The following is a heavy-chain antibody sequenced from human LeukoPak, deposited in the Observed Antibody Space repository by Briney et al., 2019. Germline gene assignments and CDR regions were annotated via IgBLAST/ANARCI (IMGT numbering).Heavy chain of an antibody. J-gene: IGHJ6*02. CDR2: ISSSSSYI. Sequence: KPGGSLRLSCAASGFTFSSYSMNWVRQAPGKGLEWVSSISSSSSYIYYADSVKGRFTISRDNSKNTLYLQMNSLRAEDTAVYYCARDDLESRYCSGGSCYSYYYYYYGMDVWGQGTTVTVSS. CDR3: ARDDLESRYCSGGSCYSYYYYYYGMDV. V-gene: IGHV3-21*01. D-gene: IGHD2-15*01. CDR1: GFTFSSYS.